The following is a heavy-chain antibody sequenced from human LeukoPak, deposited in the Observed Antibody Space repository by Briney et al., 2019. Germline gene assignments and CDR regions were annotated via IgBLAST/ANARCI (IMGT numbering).Heavy chain of an antibody. D-gene: IGHD2-15*01. V-gene: IGHV4-34*01. CDR3: ARGPDIVVVVAAIYGMDV. CDR2: INHSGST. CDR1: GGSISSYY. J-gene: IGHJ6*02. Sequence: SETLSLTCTVSGGSISSYYWSWIRQPPGKGLEWIGEINHSGSTNYNPSLKSRVTISVDTSKNQFSLKLSSVTAADTAVYYCARGPDIVVVVAAIYGMDVWGQGTTVTVSS.